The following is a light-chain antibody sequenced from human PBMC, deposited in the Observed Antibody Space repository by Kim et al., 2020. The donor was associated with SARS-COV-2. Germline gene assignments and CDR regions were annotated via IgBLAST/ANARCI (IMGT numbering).Light chain of an antibody. CDR3: QQYATSPRT. CDR1: QSVGSTY. CDR2: RAS. Sequence: EIVLTQSPGTLSLSPGERATLSCRASQSVGSTYLAWYQQKPGQAPRLLIYRASRRPTGIPDRFSGSGSGTDFTLTISRLEPEDFAVYYCQQYATSPRTFGQGTKVDIK. J-gene: IGKJ1*01. V-gene: IGKV3-20*01.